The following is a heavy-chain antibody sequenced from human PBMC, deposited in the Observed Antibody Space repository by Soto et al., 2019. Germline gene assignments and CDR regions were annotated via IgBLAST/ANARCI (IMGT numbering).Heavy chain of an antibody. Sequence: PSETLSLTCTVSGGSISSSSYKWGWIRQPPGKSLEWIGNIFYSGSTYYNPSLKSRVTLSVDTSKNQFSLTLSSVTAADTAVYYCARYAAVAGILDYWGQGTLVTLSS. V-gene: IGHV4-39*01. CDR2: IFYSGST. D-gene: IGHD6-19*01. CDR3: ARYAAVAGILDY. J-gene: IGHJ4*02. CDR1: GGSISSSSYK.